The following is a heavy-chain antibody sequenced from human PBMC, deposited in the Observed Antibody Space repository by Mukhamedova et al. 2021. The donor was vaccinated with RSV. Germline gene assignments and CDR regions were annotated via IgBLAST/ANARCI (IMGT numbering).Heavy chain of an antibody. J-gene: IGHJ5*02. V-gene: IGHV3-30-3*01. CDR2: ISHDGATK. CDR1: STYA. Sequence: STYAMHWVRQAPGKGLEWVAVISHDGATKYHAESVKGRLIISRDNSENTLYLQMHSLRVEDTAVXXCARPYDYWSGNFGSVLFD. D-gene: IGHD3-3*01. CDR3: ARPYDYWSGNFGSVLFD.